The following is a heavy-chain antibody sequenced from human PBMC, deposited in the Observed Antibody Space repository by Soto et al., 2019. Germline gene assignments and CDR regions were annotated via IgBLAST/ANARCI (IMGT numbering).Heavy chain of an antibody. V-gene: IGHV5-51*01. CDR3: ARRGRHYYDSSGYQRDAFDI. J-gene: IGHJ3*02. CDR1: GYSFTSYW. CDR2: IYPGDSDT. D-gene: IGHD3-22*01. Sequence: PGESLKISCKGSGYSFTSYWIGWVRQMPGKGLEWMGIIYPGDSDTRYSPSFQGQVTISADKSISTAYLQWSSLKASDTAMYYCARRGRHYYDSSGYQRDAFDIWGQGTMVTVSS.